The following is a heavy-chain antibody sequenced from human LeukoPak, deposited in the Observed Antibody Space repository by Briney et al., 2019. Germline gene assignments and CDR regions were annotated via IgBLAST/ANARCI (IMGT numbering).Heavy chain of an antibody. CDR3: AREKGYSSSWYFWFDP. CDR1: GYTFTSYG. D-gene: IGHD6-13*01. Sequence: ASVKVSCKASGYTFTSYGISWVRQAPGQGLEWMGWISAYNGNTNYAQKLQGRVTMTTDTSTSTAYMELRSLRSDDTAVYYCAREKGYSSSWYFWFDPWGQGTLVTVSS. V-gene: IGHV1-18*01. CDR2: ISAYNGNT. J-gene: IGHJ5*02.